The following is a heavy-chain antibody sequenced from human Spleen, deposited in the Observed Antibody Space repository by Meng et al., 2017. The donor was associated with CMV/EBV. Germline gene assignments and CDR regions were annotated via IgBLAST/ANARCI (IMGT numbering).Heavy chain of an antibody. D-gene: IGHD2-2*01. CDR1: GFTFSSYS. CDR2: ISGSGSYI. J-gene: IGHJ4*02. CDR3: AKQGYCSSTTCHANFDY. V-gene: IGHV3-21*04. Sequence: GESLKISCAASGFTFSSYSMNWVRQAPGKGLEWVSSISGSGSYIYYADSVKGRSTISRDNSKSSLYLQLNSLRTEDTALYYCAKQGYCSSTTCHANFDYWGQGTLVTVSS.